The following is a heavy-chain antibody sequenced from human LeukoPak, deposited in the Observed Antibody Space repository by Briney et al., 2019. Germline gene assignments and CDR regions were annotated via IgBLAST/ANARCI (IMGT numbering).Heavy chain of an antibody. D-gene: IGHD5-24*01. V-gene: IGHV3-15*01. CDR1: GFTFSSYA. CDR3: PTAAFWWLQLGEFGY. Sequence: KPGGSLRLSCAASGFTFSSYAMSWVRQAPGKGLEWVGRIKSKTDGGTTDYAAPVKGRFTISRDDSKNTLYPQMNSLKTEDTAVYYCPTAAFWWLQLGEFGYWGQGTLVTVSS. CDR2: IKSKTDGGTT. J-gene: IGHJ4*02.